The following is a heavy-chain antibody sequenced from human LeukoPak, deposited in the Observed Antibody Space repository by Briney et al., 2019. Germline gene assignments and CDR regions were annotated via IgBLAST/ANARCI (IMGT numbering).Heavy chain of an antibody. CDR1: GGSFSGYY. CDR3: ARWGGATRRGYYYYYGMDV. J-gene: IGHJ6*02. D-gene: IGHD1-26*01. Sequence: SETLSLTCAVYGGSFSGYYWSWIRQPPGKGLEWIGEINHSGSTSYNPSLKSRVTISVDTSKNQFSLKLSSVTAADTAVYYCARWGGATRRGYYYYYGMDVWGQGTTVTVSS. V-gene: IGHV4-34*01. CDR2: INHSGST.